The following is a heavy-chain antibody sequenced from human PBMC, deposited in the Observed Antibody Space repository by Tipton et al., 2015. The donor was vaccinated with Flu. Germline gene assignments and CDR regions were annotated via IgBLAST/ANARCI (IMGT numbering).Heavy chain of an antibody. CDR1: GGSFSGYY. CDR2: INHSGST. J-gene: IGHJ4*02. Sequence: LRLSCAVYGGSFSGYYWSWIRLPPGKGLEWIGEINHSGSTNYNPSLKSRVTISVDTSKNQFSLKLSSVTAADTAVYYCARSYCSGGSCYTYYFDYWGQGTLVTVSS. V-gene: IGHV4-34*01. D-gene: IGHD2-15*01. CDR3: ARSYCSGGSCYTYYFDY.